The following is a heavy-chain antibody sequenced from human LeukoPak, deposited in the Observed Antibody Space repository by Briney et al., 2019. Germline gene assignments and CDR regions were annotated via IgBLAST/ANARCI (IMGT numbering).Heavy chain of an antibody. V-gene: IGHV4-61*02. CDR1: GGSISSGSYY. Sequence: SQTLSLTCTVSGGSISSGSYYWIWIRQPAGRGLEWIGRIYTSGSTNYNPSLKSRVTIAADTSKNHFSLKLTSVTAADTAVYYCARDQTYSGSGIYTYFDYWGQGILVTVSS. CDR2: IYTSGST. D-gene: IGHD3-10*01. J-gene: IGHJ4*02. CDR3: ARDQTYSGSGIYTYFDY.